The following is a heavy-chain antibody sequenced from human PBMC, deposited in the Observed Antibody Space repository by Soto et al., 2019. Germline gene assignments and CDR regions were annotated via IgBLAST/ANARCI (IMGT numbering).Heavy chain of an antibody. CDR2: MYYSGSS. Sequence: SETLSLTCTVSGVSMSPYYWSWIRQPPGKGLEWIGYMYYSGSSNTSPSLKSRVTMSVDTSKNQFSLKLSSVSAADTAVYFCARGYCDSSGYYSDYWGQGTLVTVPS. D-gene: IGHD3-22*01. CDR1: GVSMSPYY. CDR3: ARGYCDSSGYYSDY. V-gene: IGHV4-59*01. J-gene: IGHJ4*02.